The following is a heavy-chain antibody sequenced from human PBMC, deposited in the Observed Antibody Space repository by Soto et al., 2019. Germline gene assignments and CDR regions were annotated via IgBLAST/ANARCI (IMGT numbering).Heavy chain of an antibody. Sequence: PXVSLRLSCAASGFTFSDYYMTWIRQAPGKGLEWVSYISSGGGTIHYADSVKGRFTISRDNAKTSLYLQMNSLRAEDTAVYYCARTPITSGSYHYDSWGQGTLVTVSS. D-gene: IGHD3-10*01. CDR2: ISSGGGTI. J-gene: IGHJ4*02. CDR1: GFTFSDYY. CDR3: ARTPITSGSYHYDS. V-gene: IGHV3-11*01.